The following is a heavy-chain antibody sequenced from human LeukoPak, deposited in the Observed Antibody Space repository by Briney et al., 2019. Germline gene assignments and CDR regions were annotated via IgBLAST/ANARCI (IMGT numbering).Heavy chain of an antibody. V-gene: IGHV4-59*01. CDR1: GGSISSYY. CDR2: IYYSGST. D-gene: IGHD3-10*01. J-gene: IGHJ5*02. CDR3: ARENVLLWFGESFGWFDP. Sequence: PSETLSLTCTVSGGSISSYYWSWIRQPPGKGLEWIGYIYYSGSTNYNPSLKSRVTISVDTSKNQFSLKLSSVTAADTAVYYCARENVLLWFGESFGWFDPWGQGTLVTVSS.